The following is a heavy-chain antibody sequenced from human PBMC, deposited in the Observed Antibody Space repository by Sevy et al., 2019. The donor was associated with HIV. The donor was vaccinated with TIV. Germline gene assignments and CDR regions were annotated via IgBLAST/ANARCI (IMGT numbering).Heavy chain of an antibody. Sequence: VSVKVSYKASGYTFTGYYMHWVRQAPGQGLEWMGWINPNSGGTNYAQKFQGRVTMTRDTSISTAYMELSRLRSDDTAVYYCARNGRLRRNWFDPWGQGTLVTVSS. J-gene: IGHJ5*02. V-gene: IGHV1-2*02. CDR2: INPNSGGT. CDR3: ARNGRLRRNWFDP. D-gene: IGHD4-17*01. CDR1: GYTFTGYY.